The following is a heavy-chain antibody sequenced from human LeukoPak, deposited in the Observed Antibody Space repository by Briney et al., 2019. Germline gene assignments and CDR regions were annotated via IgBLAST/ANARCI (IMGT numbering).Heavy chain of an antibody. J-gene: IGHJ6*03. Sequence: GASVKVSCKASGYTFTSYGISWVRQAPGQGLEWMGWINTNTGNPTYAQGFTGRFVFSLDTSVSTAYLQISSLKAEDTAVYYCARASSLGGWFAYYYYYYMDVWGKGTTVTVSS. CDR3: ARASSLGGWFAYYYYYYMDV. CDR1: GYTFTSYG. D-gene: IGHD6-19*01. CDR2: INTNTGNP. V-gene: IGHV7-4-1*02.